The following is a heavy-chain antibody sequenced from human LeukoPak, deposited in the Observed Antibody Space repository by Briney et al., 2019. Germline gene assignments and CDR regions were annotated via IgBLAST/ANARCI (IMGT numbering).Heavy chain of an antibody. CDR3: GRGSPEDYRTRTTAYYYYYMDV. V-gene: IGHV6-1*01. J-gene: IGHJ6*03. Sequence: SQTLSLTCAISGDSVSSNSAAWNWIRQSPSRGLEWLGRTYYRSKWYNDSAVSVKSRITINPDTSSNQLSPQLHSAATEDEAAYYCGRGSPEDYRTRTTAYYYYYMDVWGKGTTVTVSS. D-gene: IGHD1-7*01. CDR1: GDSVSSNSAA. CDR2: TYYRSKWYN.